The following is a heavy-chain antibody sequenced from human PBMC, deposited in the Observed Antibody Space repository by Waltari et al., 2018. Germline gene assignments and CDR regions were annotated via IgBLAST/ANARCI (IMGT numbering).Heavy chain of an antibody. V-gene: IGHV3-7*01. CDR1: GFTFSSYW. D-gene: IGHD3-22*01. J-gene: IGHJ6*03. CDR3: ARHIGIVVVKGPFDYYMDV. Sequence: EVQLVESGGGLVQPGGSLRLSCAASGFTFSSYWMSWVRQAPGKGREWVANIKQDGSEKYYVDAVKGRFTISRDNAKNSLYLQMNSLRAEDTAVYYGARHIGIVVVKGPFDYYMDVWGKGTTVTVSS. CDR2: IKQDGSEK.